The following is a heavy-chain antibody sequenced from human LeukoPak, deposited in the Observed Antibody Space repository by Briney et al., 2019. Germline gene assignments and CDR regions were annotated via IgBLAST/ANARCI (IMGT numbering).Heavy chain of an antibody. CDR1: GGSISSGDYY. CDR2: IYCSGST. Sequence: SQTLSLTCTVSGGSISSGDYYWSWIRQPPGKGLEWIGYIYCSGSTYYNPSLKSRVTISVDASKNQFSLKLSSETAADTAVYYCARGGNGSSGYYYARYWGQGTLVTVSS. CDR3: ARGGNGSSGYYYARY. J-gene: IGHJ4*02. V-gene: IGHV4-30-4*01. D-gene: IGHD3-22*01.